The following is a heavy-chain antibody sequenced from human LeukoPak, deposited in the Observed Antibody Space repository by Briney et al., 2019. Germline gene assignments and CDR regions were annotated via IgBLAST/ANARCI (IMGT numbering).Heavy chain of an antibody. J-gene: IGHJ1*01. CDR1: GFAFSSHG. Sequence: TGGSLRLPCAASGFAFSSHGMHWVRQAPGKGLEWVAIIWYDGSSEYYVDSVKGRFTISRDNSKKALYLQMNSLRAEDTGVYYCARAPSEIGGYYPEYFRHWGQGTLVTVSS. V-gene: IGHV3-33*01. D-gene: IGHD3-22*01. CDR3: ARAPSEIGGYYPEYFRH. CDR2: IWYDGSSE.